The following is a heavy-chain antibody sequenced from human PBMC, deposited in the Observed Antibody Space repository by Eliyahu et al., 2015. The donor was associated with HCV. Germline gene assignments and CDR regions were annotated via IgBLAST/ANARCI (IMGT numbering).Heavy chain of an antibody. Sequence: QMQLQQWGAGLLKPSETLSRTCAVYGGSFSDYYWSWIRQSPGKGLEWVGGIHHRGTPPHTPSLKSRLTMSVDPSKNQFSLKLTSVTAADTAVYYCARCRRSGVDFWGQGTLVTVSS. CDR3: ARCRRSGVDF. CDR1: GGSFSDYY. CDR2: IHHRGTP. V-gene: IGHV4-34*02. D-gene: IGHD3-10*01. J-gene: IGHJ4*02.